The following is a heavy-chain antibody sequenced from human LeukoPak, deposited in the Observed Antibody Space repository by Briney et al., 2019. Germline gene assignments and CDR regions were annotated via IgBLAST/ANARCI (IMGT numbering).Heavy chain of an antibody. CDR2: IYYSGST. J-gene: IGHJ4*02. CDR3: ARLPGYCGGDCYSDY. D-gene: IGHD2-21*02. V-gene: IGHV4-59*08. CDR1: GGPISNYY. Sequence: SETLSLTCTVSGGPISNYYWSWIRQPPGKGLEWIGYIYYSGSTNYNPSLKSRVTISVDTSKNQFSLKLSSVTAADTAVYYCARLPGYCGGDCYSDYWGQGTLVTVSS.